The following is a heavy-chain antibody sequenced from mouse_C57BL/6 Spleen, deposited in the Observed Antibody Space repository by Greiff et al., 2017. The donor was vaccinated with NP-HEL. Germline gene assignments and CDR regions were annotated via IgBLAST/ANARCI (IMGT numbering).Heavy chain of an antibody. CDR2: IWRGGST. J-gene: IGHJ1*03. CDR1: GFSLTSYG. D-gene: IGHD1-1*01. V-gene: IGHV2-5*01. CDR3: AKNGYYGGFDV. Sequence: VQLQESGPGLVQPSQSLSITCTVSGFSLTSYGVHWVRQSPGKGLEWLGVIWRGGSTDYNAAFMSRLSITTDNSNSQVFFKMNSLQADDTAIYYCAKNGYYGGFDVWGTGTTVTVSS.